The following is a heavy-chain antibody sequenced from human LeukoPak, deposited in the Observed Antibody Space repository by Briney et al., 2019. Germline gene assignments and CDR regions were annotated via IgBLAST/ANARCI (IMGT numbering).Heavy chain of an antibody. CDR1: GFSFSSYG. CDR3: ARDRAMVVGSSWYYDY. D-gene: IGHD5-18*01. CDR2: IWYDGSNK. J-gene: IGHJ4*02. V-gene: IGHV3-33*01. Sequence: GGSLRLSCAASGFSFSSYGMQWVRQAPGKGREWVSLIWYDGSNKYYADSVKGRFTISRDNSKNTLYLQMNRLRAEDTALYYCARDRAMVVGSSWYYDYWGQGTLVTVSS.